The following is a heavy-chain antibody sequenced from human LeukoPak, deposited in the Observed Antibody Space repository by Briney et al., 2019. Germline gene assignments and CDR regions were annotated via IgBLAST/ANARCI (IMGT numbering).Heavy chain of an antibody. Sequence: GASVKVSFKASGYTFTSYGISWLRQAPGQGLEWREWISAYNGNTNYAQKLQCRVTMTTDTSTSTAYMGLRSVRSDDTAVYYCARAGGIVGGTRPPYFDYWGKGTLVTVSS. CDR1: GYTFTSYG. V-gene: IGHV1-18*01. D-gene: IGHD1-26*01. J-gene: IGHJ4*02. CDR3: ARAGGIVGGTRPPYFDY. CDR2: ISAYNGNT.